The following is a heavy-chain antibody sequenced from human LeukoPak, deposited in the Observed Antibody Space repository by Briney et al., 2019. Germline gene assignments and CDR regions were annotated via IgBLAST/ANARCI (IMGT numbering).Heavy chain of an antibody. V-gene: IGHV3-23*01. J-gene: IGHJ4*02. CDR1: GFIISGYA. CDR3: AKRFRGSSGLYYFDS. Sequence: GRSLRLSCAASGFIISGYAMHWVRQAPGKGLEWVSGIKGTGDSTYYADSVKGRFTISRDNSKNTLYLQMSSLRAEDTAVYYCAKRFRGSSGLYYFDSWGQGTLVTVSS. D-gene: IGHD6-13*01. CDR2: IKGTGDST.